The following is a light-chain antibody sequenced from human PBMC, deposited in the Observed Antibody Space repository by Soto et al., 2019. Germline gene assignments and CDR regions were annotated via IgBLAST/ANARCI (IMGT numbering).Light chain of an antibody. J-gene: IGKJ1*01. CDR2: WAS. CDR3: QAYHIYAASS. Sequence: RPSITKKSSQNILYSSNNKNYLAWFQQKPGQPPKLLIYWASTRESGVPDRFSGSGSGTDFTLTTSYLQAEDVALYYCQAYHIYAASSSGHGTKVDIK. CDR1: QNILYSSNNKNY. V-gene: IGKV4-1*01.